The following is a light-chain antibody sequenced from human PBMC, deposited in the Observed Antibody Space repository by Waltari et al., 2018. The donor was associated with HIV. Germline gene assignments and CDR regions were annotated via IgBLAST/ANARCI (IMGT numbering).Light chain of an antibody. CDR2: GAS. V-gene: IGKV1-39*01. CDR1: QRISNY. Sequence: DIQMTQSPSSLSASVGDRVTITCRASQRISNYLSWYQQKPGEAPRLLMYGASILQSGVPSRFSGSGSGTDSGTDFTLTINSLQPEDFATYYCQQSYTNPLTFGGGTKVEIK. CDR3: QQSYTNPLT. J-gene: IGKJ4*01.